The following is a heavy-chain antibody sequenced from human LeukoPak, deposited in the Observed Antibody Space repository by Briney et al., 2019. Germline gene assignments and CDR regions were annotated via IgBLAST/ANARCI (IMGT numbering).Heavy chain of an antibody. V-gene: IGHV3-23*01. Sequence: GGSLRLSCAASGFTLSSYAMSWVRQAPGKGLEWVSAISGSGGSTYYADSVKGRFTISRDNSKNTLYLQMNSLRAEDTAVYYCAKDLPGSWYYDFWSAEKYYYYYMDVWGKGTTVTVSS. CDR3: AKDLPGSWYYDFWSAEKYYYYYMDV. CDR2: ISGSGGST. D-gene: IGHD3-3*01. CDR1: GFTLSSYA. J-gene: IGHJ6*03.